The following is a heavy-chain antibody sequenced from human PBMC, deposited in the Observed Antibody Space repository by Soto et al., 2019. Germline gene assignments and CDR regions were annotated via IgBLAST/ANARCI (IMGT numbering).Heavy chain of an antibody. CDR2: INPSGGST. D-gene: IGHD3-22*01. J-gene: IGHJ4*02. CDR1: GYTFTSYY. V-gene: IGHV1-46*01. Sequence: QVQLVQSGAEVKKPGASVKVSCKASGYTFTSYYMHWVRQAPGQGLEWMGIINPSGGSTSYAQKFQGIVTMTRDTSTSTVYMELSSLRSEDTAVYYCARGPASYYDSSGYYAQGDYWGQGTLVTVSS. CDR3: ARGPASYYDSSGYYAQGDY.